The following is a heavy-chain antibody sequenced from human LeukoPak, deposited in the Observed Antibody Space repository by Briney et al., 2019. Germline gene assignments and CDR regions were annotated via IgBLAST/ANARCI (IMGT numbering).Heavy chain of an antibody. Sequence: EAGGSLRLSCAASGFTFDDYAMHWVRQAPGKGLEWVSGISWNSGSIGYADSVKGRFTISRDNAKNSLYLQMNSLRAEDTALYYCAKATVTTYPEYYFDYWGQGTLVTVSS. CDR2: ISWNSGSI. CDR1: GFTFDDYA. D-gene: IGHD4-17*01. V-gene: IGHV3-9*01. CDR3: AKATVTTYPEYYFDY. J-gene: IGHJ4*02.